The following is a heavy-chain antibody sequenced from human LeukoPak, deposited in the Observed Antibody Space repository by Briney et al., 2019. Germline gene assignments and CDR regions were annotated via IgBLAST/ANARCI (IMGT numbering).Heavy chain of an antibody. J-gene: IGHJ3*02. CDR1: GFTVSSNY. D-gene: IGHD1-7*01. V-gene: IGHV3-66*04. CDR3: GRHIYPWKYADGFNI. CDR2: IYSGGST. Sequence: PGGSLRLSCAASGFTVSSNYMSWVRQAPGKGLEWVSVIYSGGSTYYADSVKGRFTISRDNSKNTLYLEVNSLRAEDMAVYYCGRHIYPWKYADGFNISGQGTMVTVSS.